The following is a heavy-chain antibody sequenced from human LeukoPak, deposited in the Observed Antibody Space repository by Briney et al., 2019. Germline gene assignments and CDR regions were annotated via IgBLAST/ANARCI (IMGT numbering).Heavy chain of an antibody. CDR3: TPDFSLYRDAFDF. CDR1: GFTFSNAW. D-gene: IGHD1-14*01. Sequence: GGSLRPSCAASGFTFSNAWMSWVRQAPGKGLEWVGRIKSKTDGGTTDYAAPVKGRFAISRDDSKNTLYLQMNSLKTEDTAVYYCTPDFSLYRDAFDFWGQGTMVTFFS. J-gene: IGHJ3*01. V-gene: IGHV3-15*01. CDR2: IKSKTDGGTT.